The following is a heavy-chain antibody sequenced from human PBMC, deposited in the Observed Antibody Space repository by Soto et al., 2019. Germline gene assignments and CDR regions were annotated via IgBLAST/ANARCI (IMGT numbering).Heavy chain of an antibody. J-gene: IGHJ4*02. D-gene: IGHD2-15*01. CDR1: GFTFSSYA. Sequence: PGGSLRLSCAASGFTFSSYAMSWVRQAPGKGLEWVSAISSSGGSTYYADSVKGRFTISRDNSKNTLYLQMNSLRAEDTAVYYCAKVASGYGSGPHFDYWGQGTLVTVSS. CDR3: AKVASGYGSGPHFDY. V-gene: IGHV3-23*01. CDR2: ISSSGGST.